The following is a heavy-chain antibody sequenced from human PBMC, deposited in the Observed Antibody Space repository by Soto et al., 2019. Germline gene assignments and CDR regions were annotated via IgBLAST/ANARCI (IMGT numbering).Heavy chain of an antibody. CDR2: MNPNNGKT. CDR3: ARGLYDSGSFYFDF. CDR1: GYMFTSYD. V-gene: IGHV1-8*01. D-gene: IGHD3-10*01. Sequence: ASVKVSCKASGYMFTSYDINWVRQAAGQGLEWLGRMNPNNGKTDYAQKFQGRLTMTRDTSISTVYMELNSLRAEDTAVYYCARGLYDSGSFYFDFWGQGTLVTVSS. J-gene: IGHJ4*02.